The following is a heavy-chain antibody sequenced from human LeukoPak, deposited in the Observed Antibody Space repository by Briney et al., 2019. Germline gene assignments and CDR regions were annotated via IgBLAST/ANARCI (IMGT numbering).Heavy chain of an antibody. Sequence: PSETLSLTCTVSGGSISSGDYYRSWIRQPPGKGLEWIGYIYYSGSTYYNPSLKSRVTISVDTSKNQFSLKLSSVTAADTAVYYCARDTGSYYYDSSGPKTYNWFDPWGQGTLVTVSS. CDR1: GGSISSGDYY. J-gene: IGHJ5*02. CDR2: IYYSGST. V-gene: IGHV4-30-4*01. CDR3: ARDTGSYYYDSSGPKTYNWFDP. D-gene: IGHD3-22*01.